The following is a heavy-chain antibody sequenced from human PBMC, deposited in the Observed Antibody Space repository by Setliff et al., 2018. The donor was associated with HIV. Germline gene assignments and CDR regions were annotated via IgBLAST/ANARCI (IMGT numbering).Heavy chain of an antibody. Sequence: GSLRLSCAVSGFTFSTYAMSWVRQAPGKGLEWVGSIYHTGSSYYNPSLNDRATISLDTSKNQFSLKLNPVTAADTAVYYCARDVLDLVISVYGFWGQGIPVTVSS. V-gene: IGHV4-38-2*02. CDR3: ARDVLDLVISVYGF. D-gene: IGHD3-22*01. CDR2: IYHTGSS. CDR1: GFTFSTYA. J-gene: IGHJ4*02.